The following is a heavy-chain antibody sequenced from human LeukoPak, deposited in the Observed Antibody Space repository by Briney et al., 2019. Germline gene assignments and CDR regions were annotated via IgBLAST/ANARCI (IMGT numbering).Heavy chain of an antibody. Sequence: PGVSLRLSCAASGFTFSDYYMSWIRQAPGKGLEWVSYISSSSYTNYADSVKGRFTISRDNAKNSLYLQMNSLRAEDTAVYYCARVIYDYGDYRLYYGMDVWGKGTAVTVSS. V-gene: IGHV3-11*06. CDR1: GFTFSDYY. D-gene: IGHD4-17*01. J-gene: IGHJ6*04. CDR3: ARVIYDYGDYRLYYGMDV. CDR2: ISSSSYT.